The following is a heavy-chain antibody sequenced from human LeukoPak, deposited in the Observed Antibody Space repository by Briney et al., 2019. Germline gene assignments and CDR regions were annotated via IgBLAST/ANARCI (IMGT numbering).Heavy chain of an antibody. CDR3: ARVHDYGDLYFDY. D-gene: IGHD4-17*01. CDR1: GGSISSYY. CDR2: IYYSGST. V-gene: IGHV4-59*01. J-gene: IGHJ4*02. Sequence: SETLSLTCTVSGGSISSYYWSWIRQPPGKGLEWIGYIYYSGSTNYNPSLKSRVTISVDTPKNQFSLKLSSVTAADTAVYYCARVHDYGDLYFDYWGQGTLVTVSS.